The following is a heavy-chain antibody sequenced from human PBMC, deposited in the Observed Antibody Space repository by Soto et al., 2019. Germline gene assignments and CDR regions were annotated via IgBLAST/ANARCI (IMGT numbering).Heavy chain of an antibody. CDR3: AGGLSGDKVDQ. CDR1: GVSISDDNYY. Sequence: QVQLQESGPGLVKPSQTLSLTCTVSGVSISDDNYYWSWIRQPPGKDLEWIGHLYNRGNTYNNTSLRSRRTLSLDTSKSQFSLNLNSVTAADTAVYYCAGGLSGDKVDQWGQGTLVTVSS. V-gene: IGHV4-30-4*01. CDR2: LYNRGNT. J-gene: IGHJ4*02. D-gene: IGHD2-21*01.